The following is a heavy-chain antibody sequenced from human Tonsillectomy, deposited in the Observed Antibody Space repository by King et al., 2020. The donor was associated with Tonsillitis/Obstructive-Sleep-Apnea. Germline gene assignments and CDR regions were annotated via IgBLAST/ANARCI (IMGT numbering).Heavy chain of an antibody. Sequence: VQLVESGSELKKPGASVKVSCRTSGYTFTSYAMNWVRQAPGQGLEWMGWINTNTGNPTYAQGFTGRFVFSLYTSVSTAYLQISSLKAEDTAVYYCAREIAYDFWSRSYYMDVWGKGTTVTVSS. CDR2: INTNTGNP. CDR3: AREIAYDFWSRSYYMDV. J-gene: IGHJ6*03. CDR1: GYTFTSYA. D-gene: IGHD3-3*01. V-gene: IGHV7-4-1*02.